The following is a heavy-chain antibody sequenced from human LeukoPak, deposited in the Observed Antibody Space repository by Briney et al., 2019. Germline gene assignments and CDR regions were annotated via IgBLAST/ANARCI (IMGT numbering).Heavy chain of an antibody. J-gene: IGHJ4*02. D-gene: IGHD3-10*01. V-gene: IGHV3-74*01. CDR1: GFTFSSYW. CDR2: TNNDGSNT. CDR3: GRLAMIRGVIVDY. Sequence: PGGSLRLSCAASGFTFSSYWMHWVRQAPGKGLVWVSRTNNDGSNTNYADSVKGRFTISRDNAKNTLYLQMNSLRAEDTAVYYCGRLAMIRGVIVDYWGQGTLVTVSS.